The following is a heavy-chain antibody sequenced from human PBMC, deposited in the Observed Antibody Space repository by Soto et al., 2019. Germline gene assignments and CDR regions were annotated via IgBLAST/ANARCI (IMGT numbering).Heavy chain of an antibody. CDR1: GGSISSGGYS. J-gene: IGHJ5*02. D-gene: IGHD6-13*01. CDR3: ARSGYSSSWDNWFDP. Sequence: SETLSLTCAVSGGSISSGGYSWSWIRQPPGKGLEWIGYIYHSGSTYYNPSLKSRVTISVDRSKNQFSLKLSSVTAADTAVYYCARSGYSSSWDNWFDPWGQGTLVTVSS. V-gene: IGHV4-30-2*01. CDR2: IYHSGST.